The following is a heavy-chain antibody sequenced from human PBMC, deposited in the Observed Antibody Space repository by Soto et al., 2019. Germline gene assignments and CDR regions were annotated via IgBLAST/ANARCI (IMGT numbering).Heavy chain of an antibody. CDR2: IYWDADK. D-gene: IGHD3-3*01. CDR3: AHRRGNTIFGVVSDAFDI. V-gene: IGHV2-5*02. J-gene: IGHJ3*02. Sequence: SGPTLVNPTQTLTLTCTFSGFSLNTSGVAVGWIRQPPGKALEWLALIYWDADKRYSPSLKSRLTITKDTSKNQVVLTMTNMDPVDTATYYCAHRRGNTIFGVVSDAFDIWGKGTMVTVSS. CDR1: GFSLNTSGVA.